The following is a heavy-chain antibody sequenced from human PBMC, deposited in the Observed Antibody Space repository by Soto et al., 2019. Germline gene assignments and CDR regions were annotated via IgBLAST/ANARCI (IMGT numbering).Heavy chain of an antibody. Sequence: PGGSLRLSCAASGFTFSSYAMSWVRQAPGKGLEWVSAISGSGGSTYYADSVKGRFTISRDISKNTLYLQMNSLRADDTALYYCAKYPSDIVATTAVDYWGQGTLVTVSS. J-gene: IGHJ4*02. D-gene: IGHD5-12*01. CDR1: GFTFSSYA. CDR2: ISGSGGST. CDR3: AKYPSDIVATTAVDY. V-gene: IGHV3-23*01.